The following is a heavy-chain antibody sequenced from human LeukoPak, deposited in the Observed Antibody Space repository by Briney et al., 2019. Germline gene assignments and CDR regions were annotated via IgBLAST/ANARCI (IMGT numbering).Heavy chain of an antibody. J-gene: IGHJ4*02. Sequence: GGSLRLSCAASGFTFKDFYMSWVRQAPGKGLEWVSYINHLGSQTDYADSVKGRFTISRNNAKNSLSLQMNNLSVDDTAVYYCVRARFTTFVYYWGQGTLVTVSS. V-gene: IGHV3-11*05. CDR1: GFTFKDFY. CDR3: VRARFTTFVYY. CDR2: INHLGSQT. D-gene: IGHD1-14*01.